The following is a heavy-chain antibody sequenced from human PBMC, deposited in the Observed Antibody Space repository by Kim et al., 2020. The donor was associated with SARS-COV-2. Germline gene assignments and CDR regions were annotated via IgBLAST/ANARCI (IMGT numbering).Heavy chain of an antibody. CDR2: IGTAGDT. D-gene: IGHD3-10*01. V-gene: IGHV3-13*04. Sequence: LSLTCAASGFTFSSYDMHWVRQATGKGLEWVSAIGTAGDTYYPGSVKGRFTISRENAKNSLYLQMNSLRAGDTAVYYCARGGSGSYYYYGMDVWGQG. CDR3: ARGGSGSYYYYGMDV. CDR1: GFTFSSYD. J-gene: IGHJ6*02.